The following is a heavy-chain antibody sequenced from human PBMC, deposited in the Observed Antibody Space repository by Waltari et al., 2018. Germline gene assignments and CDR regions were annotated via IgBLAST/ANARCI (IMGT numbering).Heavy chain of an antibody. D-gene: IGHD3-3*01. Sequence: QVQLVQSGAEVKKPGSSAKVSCKASGGTFSSYAISWVRQAPGQGLEWMGGIIPIFGTANYAQKFQGRVTITADESTSTAYMELSSLRSEDTAVYYCARGARITIFGVDKRGPYNWFDPWGQGTLVTVSS. CDR3: ARGARITIFGVDKRGPYNWFDP. CDR1: GGTFSSYA. V-gene: IGHV1-69*01. CDR2: IIPIFGTA. J-gene: IGHJ5*02.